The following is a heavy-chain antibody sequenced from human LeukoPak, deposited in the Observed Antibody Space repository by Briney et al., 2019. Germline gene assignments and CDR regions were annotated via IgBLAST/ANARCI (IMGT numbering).Heavy chain of an antibody. D-gene: IGHD1-26*01. J-gene: IGHJ5*02. V-gene: IGHV4-59*08. Sequence: SETLSLTCTVSGGSISSYYWSWIRQPPGKGLEWIGYIYYSGSTNYNPSLKSRVTISVDTSKNQFSQKLISVTAAATAIYYCARHDKIGGDSYYRWFGPGGQGTLVTVSS. CDR2: IYYSGST. CDR3: ARHDKIGGDSYYRWFGP. CDR1: GGSISSYY.